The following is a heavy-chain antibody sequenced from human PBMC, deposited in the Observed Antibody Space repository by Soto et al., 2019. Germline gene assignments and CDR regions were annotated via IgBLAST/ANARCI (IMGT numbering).Heavy chain of an antibody. CDR1: GGSINSASYQ. CDR3: ARLDYGDSAFDS. Sequence: QVQLQESGPGLVQPSETLALTGSVSGGSINSASYQWSWLRQHPGKGLEFIGYISYTGSTYYNPSLETRLTISVDTSKNHVSLRLNAVTAADTAVYYCARLDYGDSAFDSWGRGILVTVSS. J-gene: IGHJ4*02. CDR2: ISYTGST. V-gene: IGHV4-31*03. D-gene: IGHD4-17*01.